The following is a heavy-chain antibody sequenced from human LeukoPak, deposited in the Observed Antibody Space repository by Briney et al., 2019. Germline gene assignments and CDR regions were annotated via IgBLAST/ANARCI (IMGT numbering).Heavy chain of an antibody. CDR1: GFTFSSYG. V-gene: IGHV3-30*02. Sequence: GGSLRLSCAASGFTFSSYGMHWVRQAPGKGLEWVAFIRYDGSNKYNADSVKGRFTISRDNSKNTLYLQMHSLRAEDTAVYYCARDGDMRTTSIFGVVLGWGQGTLVTVSS. D-gene: IGHD3-3*01. J-gene: IGHJ4*02. CDR2: IRYDGSNK. CDR3: ARDGDMRTTSIFGVVLG.